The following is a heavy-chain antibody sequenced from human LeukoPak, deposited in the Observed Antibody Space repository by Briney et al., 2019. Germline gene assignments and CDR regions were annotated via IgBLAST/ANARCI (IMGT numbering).Heavy chain of an antibody. Sequence: SQTLSLTCTVSGGSISCGGYYWSWIRQHPGKGLEWIGYIYYSGSTYYNPSLKSRVTISVDTSKNQFSLKLSSVTAADTAVYYCAREPRITMVRGVIIGYFDYWGQGTLVTVSS. D-gene: IGHD3-10*01. CDR2: IYYSGST. CDR1: GGSISCGGYY. V-gene: IGHV4-31*03. J-gene: IGHJ4*02. CDR3: AREPRITMVRGVIIGYFDY.